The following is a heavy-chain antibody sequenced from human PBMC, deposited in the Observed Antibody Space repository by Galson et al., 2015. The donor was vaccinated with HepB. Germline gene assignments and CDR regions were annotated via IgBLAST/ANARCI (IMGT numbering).Heavy chain of an antibody. V-gene: IGHV1-2*04. J-gene: IGHJ4*02. CDR2: INPNSGGT. CDR1: GYTFTSYY. CDR3: ARVSQLRHFDY. Sequence: SVKVSCKASGYTFTSYYMHWVRQAPGQGLEWMGWINPNSGGTNYAQKFQGWVTMTRDTSISTAYMELSRLRSDDTAVYYCARVSQLRHFDYWGQGTLVTVSS. D-gene: IGHD2-2*01.